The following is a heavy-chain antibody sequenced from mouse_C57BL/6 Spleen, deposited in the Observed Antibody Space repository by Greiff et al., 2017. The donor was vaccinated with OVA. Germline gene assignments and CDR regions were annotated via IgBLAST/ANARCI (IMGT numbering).Heavy chain of an antibody. CDR2: IDPEDGDT. Sequence: EVQLQQSGAELVRPGASVKLSCTASGFNIKDYYMHWVKQRPEQGLEWIGRIDPEDGDTEYAPKFQGKATMTADTSSNTAYLQLSSLTSEDTAVYYCTRDSSGYYAMDYWGQGTSVTVSS. CDR3: TRDSSGYYAMDY. V-gene: IGHV14-1*01. D-gene: IGHD3-2*02. J-gene: IGHJ4*01. CDR1: GFNIKDYY.